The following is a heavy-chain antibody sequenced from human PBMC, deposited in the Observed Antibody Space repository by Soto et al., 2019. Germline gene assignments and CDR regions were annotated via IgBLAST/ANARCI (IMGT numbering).Heavy chain of an antibody. CDR2: FDPEDGET. Sequence: WASVKVSCKVSGYTLTELSMHWVRQAPGKGLEWMGGFDPEDGETIYAQKFQGRVTMTEDTSTDTAYMELSSLRSEDTAVYYCATSESYGSGRPRYNWFDPWGQGTLVTVSS. CDR3: ATSESYGSGRPRYNWFDP. J-gene: IGHJ5*02. D-gene: IGHD3-10*01. CDR1: GYTLTELS. V-gene: IGHV1-24*01.